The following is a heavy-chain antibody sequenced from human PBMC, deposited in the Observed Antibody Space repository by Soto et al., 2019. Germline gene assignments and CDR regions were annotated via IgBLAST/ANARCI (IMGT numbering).Heavy chain of an antibody. Sequence: PXVSLRLSCAASGFTFNNYALNWVRQAPGKGLEWVSSISGTGGSTFYAGSAKGRFTISRDNSKNTLFLQMTSLRAEDTAVYYCGKGNSKWGTGDAFDIWGQGTMVTVSS. D-gene: IGHD7-27*01. V-gene: IGHV3-23*01. CDR2: ISGTGGST. CDR1: GFTFNNYA. J-gene: IGHJ3*02. CDR3: GKGNSKWGTGDAFDI.